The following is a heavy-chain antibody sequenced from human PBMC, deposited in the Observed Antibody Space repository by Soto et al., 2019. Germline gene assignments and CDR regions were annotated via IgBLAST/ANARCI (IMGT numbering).Heavy chain of an antibody. V-gene: IGHV1-18*01. D-gene: IGHD1-26*01. CDR3: ARYLIVGATAVKRPNGMDV. Sequence: QVQLVQSGAEVKKPGASVKVSCKASGYTFTSYGISWVRQAPGQGLEWMGWISAYNGNTNYAQELQGRVTMTTDTSTSTAYMELRSLRSDDTAVYYCARYLIVGATAVKRPNGMDVWGQGTTVTVSS. CDR1: GYTFTSYG. CDR2: ISAYNGNT. J-gene: IGHJ6*02.